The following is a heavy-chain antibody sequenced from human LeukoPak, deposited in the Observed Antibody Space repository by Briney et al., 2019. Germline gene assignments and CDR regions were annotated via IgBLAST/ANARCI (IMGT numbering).Heavy chain of an antibody. CDR1: GFTFTSYS. Sequence: PGGSLRLSCAASGFTFTSYSMNWVRQAPGKGLEWVSSISSSSSYIYYADSVKGRFTISRDNAKNSLYLQMNSLRAEDTAVYYCARGGTYSSSWYLDCWGQGTLVTVSS. J-gene: IGHJ4*02. CDR3: ARGGTYSSSWYLDC. V-gene: IGHV3-21*01. D-gene: IGHD6-13*01. CDR2: ISSSSSYI.